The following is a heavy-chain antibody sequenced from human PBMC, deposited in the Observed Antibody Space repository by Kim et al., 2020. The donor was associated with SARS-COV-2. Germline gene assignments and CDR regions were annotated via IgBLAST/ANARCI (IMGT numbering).Heavy chain of an antibody. V-gene: IGHV3-23*03. CDR2: IYSGGSST. J-gene: IGHJ3*02. CDR1: GFTFSSYA. CDR3: AKDLSGVGINGGFAFDI. Sequence: GGSLRLSCAASGFTFSSYAMSWVRQAPGKGLEWVSVIYSGGSSTYYADSVKGRFTISRDNSKNTLYLQMNSLRAEDTAVYYCAKDLSGVGINGGFAFDIWGQGTMVTVSS. D-gene: IGHD1-26*01.